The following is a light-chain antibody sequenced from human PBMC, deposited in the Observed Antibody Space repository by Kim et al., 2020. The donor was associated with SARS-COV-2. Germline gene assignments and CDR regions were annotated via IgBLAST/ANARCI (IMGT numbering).Light chain of an antibody. CDR3: QSYDSSNHVV. V-gene: IGLV6-57*03. J-gene: IGLJ2*01. CDR1: RGSSASNE. CDR2: EDN. Sequence: KTVTSAGTRGRGSSASNEVKGYQQRPGSAPTTVIYEDNQRPSGVPDRFSGSIDSSSNSASRTISGLKTEDEADYYCQSYDSSNHVVFGGGTQLTVL.